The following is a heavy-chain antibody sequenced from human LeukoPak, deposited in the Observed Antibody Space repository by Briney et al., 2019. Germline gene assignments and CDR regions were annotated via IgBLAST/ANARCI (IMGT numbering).Heavy chain of an antibody. V-gene: IGHV1-2*02. J-gene: IGHJ4*02. CDR3: ARLGAYTSGPYY. CDR2: INPNSGGT. CDR1: GYTFIGYY. Sequence: APVKVSCKTSGYTFIGYYMHWVRQAPGQGLEWMGWINPNSGGTNYAQKFQGRVTMTRDTSISTAYMELSRLRSDDTAVYYCARLGAYTSGPYYWGQGTLVTVSS. D-gene: IGHD1-1*01.